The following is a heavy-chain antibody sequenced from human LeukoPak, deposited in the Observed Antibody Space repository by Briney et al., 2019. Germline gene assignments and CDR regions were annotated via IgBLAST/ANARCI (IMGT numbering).Heavy chain of an antibody. CDR2: ISGSGGST. Sequence: PGGSLRLSCAASGFTFSSYTMSWVRQAPGKGLEWVSAISGSGGSTYYADSVKGRFTISRDNSKNTLYLQMNSLRAEDTAVYYCAKPTHPIAVAGPFDYWGQGTLVTVSS. J-gene: IGHJ4*02. CDR1: GFTFSSYT. CDR3: AKPTHPIAVAGPFDY. V-gene: IGHV3-23*01. D-gene: IGHD6-19*01.